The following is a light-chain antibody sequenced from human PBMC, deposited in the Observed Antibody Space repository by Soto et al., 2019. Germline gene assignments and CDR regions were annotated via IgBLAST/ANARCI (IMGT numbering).Light chain of an antibody. CDR1: QRISNW. J-gene: IGKJ5*01. CDR2: DAS. Sequence: DIQMTQSPPTLPASVGDRVTITCRASQRISNWLAWYQQKPGKVPKLLIYDASNLESGVPSRFSGRGSGTEFTLTISSLQPDDFATYYCQQYNSYSTTFGQGTRLEIK. CDR3: QQYNSYSTT. V-gene: IGKV1-5*01.